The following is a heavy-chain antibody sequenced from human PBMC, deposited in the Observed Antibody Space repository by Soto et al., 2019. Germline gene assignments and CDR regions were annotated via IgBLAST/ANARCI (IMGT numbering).Heavy chain of an antibody. Sequence: EVHLVESGGGLVQPGGSLKLSCAGTGFALSGSAFHWVRQASGGGLEWIGRIRNKANNYATAYAESAKGRFTISRDDSINTAYLEMNSLRIEDSARYYCNSPGPFDSWGRGVLVTVSS. CDR2: IRNKANNYAT. CDR1: GFALSGSA. J-gene: IGHJ4*02. D-gene: IGHD1-1*01. CDR3: NSPGPFDS. V-gene: IGHV3-73*01.